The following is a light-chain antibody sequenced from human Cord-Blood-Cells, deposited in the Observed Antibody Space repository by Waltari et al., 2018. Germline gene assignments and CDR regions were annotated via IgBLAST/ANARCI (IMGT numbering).Light chain of an antibody. CDR2: GNS. CDR1: SSNIGAGYD. J-gene: IGLJ3*02. Sequence: QSVLTQPPSVSGAPGQRVTIPCTGSSSNIGAGYDVHWYQQLPGTAPKPLIYGNSNRPSGVPDRFSGSKSGTSASLAITGLQAEDEADYYCQSYDSSLRVFGGGTKLTVL. CDR3: QSYDSSLRV. V-gene: IGLV1-40*01.